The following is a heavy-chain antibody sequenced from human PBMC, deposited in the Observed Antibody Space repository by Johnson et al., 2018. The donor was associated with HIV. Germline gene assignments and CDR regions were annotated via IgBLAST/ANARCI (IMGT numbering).Heavy chain of an antibody. Sequence: VQLVESGGGLVQPGGSLRLSCAASGFTVSSTYMSWVCQAPGKGLEWVSVIYSGGSTYYADAVKGRFTISRDNSKNTLYLHIHTLRPEDTAVYYCARACRDGYTCDAFDIWGQGTMVTVSS. D-gene: IGHD5-24*01. J-gene: IGHJ3*02. CDR3: ARACRDGYTCDAFDI. CDR1: GFTVSSTY. V-gene: IGHV3-66*02. CDR2: IYSGGST.